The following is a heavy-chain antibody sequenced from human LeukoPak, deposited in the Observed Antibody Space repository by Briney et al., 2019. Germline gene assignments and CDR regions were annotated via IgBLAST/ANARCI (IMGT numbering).Heavy chain of an antibody. CDR3: ARGGGFWSGYYTRVDWFDP. CDR2: IYYSGST. D-gene: IGHD3-3*01. V-gene: IGHV4-59*01. J-gene: IGHJ5*02. CDR1: GGSISSYY. Sequence: PSETLSLTCTVSGGSISSYYWSWIRQPPGKGLEWIGYIYYSGSTNYNPSLKSRVTISVDTSKNQFSLKLSSVTAADTAVYYCARGGGFWSGYYTRVDWFDPWGQGTLVTVSS.